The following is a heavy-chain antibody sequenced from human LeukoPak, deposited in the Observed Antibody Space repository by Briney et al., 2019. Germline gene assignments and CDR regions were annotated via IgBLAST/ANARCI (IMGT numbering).Heavy chain of an antibody. D-gene: IGHD3-10*01. CDR3: ARDFGAGQFDY. J-gene: IGHJ4*02. V-gene: IGHV3-74*01. CDR1: GFTFSSHW. Sequence: PGGSLRLSCAASGFTFSSHWIHWVRQAPGKGLVWVSRINGGGTTTSYADSVKGRFTISRDNAKSTVYLQMNSLRAEDTAVYYCARDFGAGQFDYWGQGTLVTVSS. CDR2: INGGGTTT.